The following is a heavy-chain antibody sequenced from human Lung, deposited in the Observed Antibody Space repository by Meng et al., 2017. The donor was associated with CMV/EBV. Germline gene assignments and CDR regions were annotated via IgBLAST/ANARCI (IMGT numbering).Heavy chain of an antibody. CDR1: GFTVSNSY. V-gene: IGHV3-53*01. Sequence: GGSLRLSCAASGFTVSNSYMSWVRQAPGKGLEQVSVIYSGDNTFYADSVKGRFSISRDSSKNTLYLQMNGLRAEDTAVYYCARGWGMIVSSRPLGWFDPWGQGTXVTVSS. D-gene: IGHD3-22*01. CDR2: IYSGDNT. CDR3: ARGWGMIVSSRPLGWFDP. J-gene: IGHJ5*02.